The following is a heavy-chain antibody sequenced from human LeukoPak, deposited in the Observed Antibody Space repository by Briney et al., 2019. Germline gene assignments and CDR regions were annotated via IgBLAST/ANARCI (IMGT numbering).Heavy chain of an antibody. CDR1: GGPFSGYY. V-gene: IGHV4-34*01. Sequence: SETLSLTCAVYGGPFSGYYWSWIRQPPGKGLEWIGETNHSGSTNYNPSLKSRVTISVDTSKNQFSLKLSSVTAADTAVYYCARGGSSYGTRKIDYWGQGTLVTVSS. CDR2: TNHSGST. CDR3: ARGGSSYGTRKIDY. J-gene: IGHJ4*02. D-gene: IGHD5-18*01.